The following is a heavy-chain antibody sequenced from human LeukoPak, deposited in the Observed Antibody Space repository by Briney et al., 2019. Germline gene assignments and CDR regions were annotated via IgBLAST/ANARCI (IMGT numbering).Heavy chain of an antibody. J-gene: IGHJ5*02. V-gene: IGHV1-8*01. CDR1: GYTFTSYD. CDR2: MNPNSGNT. D-gene: IGHD3-10*01. CDR3: ARRRPMVRGVINWFDP. Sequence: ASVTVSCKASGYTFTSYDINWVRQAAGQGLEWMGWMNPNSGNTGYAQKFQGRVTMTRNTSISTAYMELSSLGSEDTAVYYCARRRPMVRGVINWFDPWGQGTLVTVSS.